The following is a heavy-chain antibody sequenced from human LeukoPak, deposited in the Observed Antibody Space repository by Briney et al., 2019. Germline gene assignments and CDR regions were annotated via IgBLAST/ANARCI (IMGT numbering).Heavy chain of an antibody. D-gene: IGHD2-2*01. CDR1: GGSFSGYY. CDR2: INHTGST. J-gene: IGHJ4*02. V-gene: IGHV4-34*01. Sequence: PSGTLSLTCAVYGGSFSGYYWSWIRQPPGKGLEWIGEINHTGSTNYNPSLKSRVTISVDTSKNQFSLRLSSVTAADTAVYYCARSPTKRVPEDYWGQGTLVTVSS. CDR3: ARSPTKRVPEDY.